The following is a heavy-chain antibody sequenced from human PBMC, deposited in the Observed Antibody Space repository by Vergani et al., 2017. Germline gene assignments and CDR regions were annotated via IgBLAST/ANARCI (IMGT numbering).Heavy chain of an antibody. J-gene: IGHJ5*02. D-gene: IGHD3-10*01. V-gene: IGHV4-34*01. CDR1: GGSFSGYY. CDR3: ARDVPNXYGSGSYFMGWFDP. Sequence: QVQLQQWGAGLLKPSETLCLTCAVYGGSFSGYYWSWIRQPPGKGLEWIGEINHSGSTNYNPSLKSRVTISVDTSKNQFSLKLSSVTAADTAVYYCARDVPNXYGSGSYFMGWFDPWGQGTLVTVSS. CDR2: INHSGST.